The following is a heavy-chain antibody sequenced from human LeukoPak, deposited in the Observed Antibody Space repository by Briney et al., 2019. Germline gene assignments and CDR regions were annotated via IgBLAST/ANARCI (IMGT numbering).Heavy chain of an antibody. Sequence: GGSLRLSCAASGFTFSSYWMSWVRQAPGKGREWVANIKQDGSEKYYVDSVKGRFTISRDNAKNSLYLQMNSLRAEDTAVYYCARALWSMIVVAEYYFDYWGQGTLVTVSS. D-gene: IGHD3-22*01. V-gene: IGHV3-7*01. CDR1: GFTFSSYW. CDR3: ARALWSMIVVAEYYFDY. J-gene: IGHJ4*02. CDR2: IKQDGSEK.